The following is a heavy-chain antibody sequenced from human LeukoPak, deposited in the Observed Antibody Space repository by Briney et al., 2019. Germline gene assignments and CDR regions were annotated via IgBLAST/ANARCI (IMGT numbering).Heavy chain of an antibody. J-gene: IGHJ4*02. CDR3: ASRRPRQKQGWDDY. V-gene: IGHV4-39*07. D-gene: IGHD1-26*01. Sequence: SETLSLTCTVSGGSISSSSYYWSWIRQPPGKGLEWIGEINHSGSTNYNPSLKSRVTISVDTSKNQFSLKLSSVTAADTAVYYCASRRPRQKQGWDDYWGQGTLVTVSS. CDR1: GGSISSSSYY. CDR2: INHSGST.